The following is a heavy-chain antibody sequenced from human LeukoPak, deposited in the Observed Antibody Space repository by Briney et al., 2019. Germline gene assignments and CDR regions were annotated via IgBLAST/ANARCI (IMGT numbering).Heavy chain of an antibody. CDR1: GFTFSSYA. CDR2: ISYDGSNK. Sequence: GGSLRLCCASSGFTFSSYAMHWLRQARGKGLEWVAVISYDGSNKYYADSVKGRFTISRDNSKNTLYLQMNSLRAEDTAVYYCARVSGGRNIVVVPAASYYFDYWGQGTLVTVSS. CDR3: ARVSGGRNIVVVPAASYYFDY. D-gene: IGHD2-2*01. J-gene: IGHJ4*02. V-gene: IGHV3-30-3*01.